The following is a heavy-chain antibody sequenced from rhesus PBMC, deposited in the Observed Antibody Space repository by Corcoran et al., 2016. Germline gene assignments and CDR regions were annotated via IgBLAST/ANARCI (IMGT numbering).Heavy chain of an antibody. CDR2: ISWNSGRT. Sequence: EVQLVESGGGVVQPGGSLRLSCAASGFTFDDYAVGWVRQAPGKGMEWVAVISWNSGRTGYADSVKGRFTISRDNAKNSLYLQMNRLRAEDTALYYCARVGTVSASGGGLDSWGQGVVVTVSS. CDR1: GFTFDDYA. J-gene: IGHJ6*01. V-gene: IGHV3-78*01. D-gene: IGHD5-24*01. CDR3: ARVGTVSASGGGLDS.